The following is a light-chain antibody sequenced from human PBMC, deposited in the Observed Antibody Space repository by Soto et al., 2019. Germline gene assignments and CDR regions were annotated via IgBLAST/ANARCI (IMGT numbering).Light chain of an antibody. CDR1: QSVSSN. V-gene: IGKV3-15*01. J-gene: IGKJ1*01. CDR2: GAS. CDR3: QRYKNGPPWT. Sequence: EIVLTQSPGTLSLSPGERATLSCRASQSVSSNLAWYQQKPGQAPRLLIYGASTRATGIPARFSGSGCETEFAVTISILQLEDFAFYFCQRYKNGPPWTFGEGTKVDIK.